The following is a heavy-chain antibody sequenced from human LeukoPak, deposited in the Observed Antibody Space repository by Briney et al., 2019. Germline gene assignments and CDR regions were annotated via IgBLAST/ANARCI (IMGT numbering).Heavy chain of an antibody. CDR1: GFIFSSYA. CDR3: AKGTGYYYYYYMDV. V-gene: IGHV3-23*01. J-gene: IGHJ6*03. D-gene: IGHD1-1*01. CDR2: ISGSGGST. Sequence: GGSLRLSCAASGFIFSSYAMSLVRQTPGKGREGVSAISGSGGSTYYADSVKGRFTISRDNSKNTLYLQMNSLRAEDTAVYYCAKGTGYYYYYYMDVWGKGTTVTVSS.